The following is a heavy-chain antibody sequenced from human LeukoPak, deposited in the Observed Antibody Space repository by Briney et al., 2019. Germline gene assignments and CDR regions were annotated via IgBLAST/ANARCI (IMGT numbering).Heavy chain of an antibody. D-gene: IGHD3-3*01. CDR2: IKQDGSDK. J-gene: IGHJ4*02. Sequence: GGSLRLSCAASGFTFRNYWMSWVRQAPGKGLEWVANIKQDGSDKDYVDSVKGRFTISRDNAKNSLYLQLNSLRAGDTAVYYCARDRRFFYDYWGQGTLVTVSS. CDR3: ARDRRFFYDY. CDR1: GFTFRNYW. V-gene: IGHV3-7*01.